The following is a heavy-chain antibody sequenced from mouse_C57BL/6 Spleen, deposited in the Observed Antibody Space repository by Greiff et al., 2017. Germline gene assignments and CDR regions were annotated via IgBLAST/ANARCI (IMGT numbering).Heavy chain of an antibody. CDR1: GYTFTSYW. J-gene: IGHJ2*01. CDR2: IDPSDSYT. CDR3: ARDYGSSYVDY. Sequence: VQLQQPGAELVRPGTSVKLSCKASGYTFTSYWMHWVKQRPGQGLEWIGVIDPSDSYTNYNQKFKGKATLTVDTSSSTAYMQLSSLTSEDSAVYYCARDYGSSYVDYWGQGTTLTVSS. V-gene: IGHV1-59*01. D-gene: IGHD1-1*01.